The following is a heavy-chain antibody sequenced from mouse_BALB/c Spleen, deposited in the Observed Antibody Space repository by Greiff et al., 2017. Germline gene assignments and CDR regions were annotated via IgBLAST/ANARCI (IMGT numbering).Heavy chain of an antibody. CDR3: AAMLTLAY. D-gene: IGHD2-2*01. Sequence: EVQLQQSGAELVTPGASVKLSCTASGFNIKDTYMHWVKQRPEQGLEWIGRIDPANGNTKYDPKFQGKATITADTSSNTAYLQLSSLTSEDTAVYYCAAMLTLAYWGQGTLVTVSA. CDR2: IDPANGNT. J-gene: IGHJ3*01. CDR1: GFNIKDTY. V-gene: IGHV14-3*02.